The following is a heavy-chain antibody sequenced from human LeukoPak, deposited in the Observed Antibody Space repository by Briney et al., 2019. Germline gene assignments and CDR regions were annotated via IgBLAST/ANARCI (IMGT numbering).Heavy chain of an antibody. CDR2: ISRDSITI. Sequence: GGSLRLSCAASGFTFNTYSMTWVRQAPGKGLEWVSSISRDSITIYYADSVKGRFTISRDNSKNTLYLQMNSLRAEDTAVYYCAKNYMTSGPLDYWGQGTLVTVSS. CDR3: AKNYMTSGPLDY. CDR1: GFTFNTYS. J-gene: IGHJ4*02. V-gene: IGHV3-23*01. D-gene: IGHD3-10*01.